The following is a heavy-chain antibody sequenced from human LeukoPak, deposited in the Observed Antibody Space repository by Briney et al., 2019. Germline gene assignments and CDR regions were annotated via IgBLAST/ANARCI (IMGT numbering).Heavy chain of an antibody. CDR1: GGSISSYY. V-gene: IGHV4-59*07. D-gene: IGHD2-2*01. J-gene: IGHJ5*02. CDR2: IYYSGST. CDR3: ARVAPATASGWFDP. Sequence: SDTLSLTCTVSGGSISSYYWSWIRQPPGKGLEWSGYIYYSGSTNYNPSLKSRVTISVDTSKNQFSLKLSSVTAADTAVYYCARVAPATASGWFDPWGQGTLVTVSS.